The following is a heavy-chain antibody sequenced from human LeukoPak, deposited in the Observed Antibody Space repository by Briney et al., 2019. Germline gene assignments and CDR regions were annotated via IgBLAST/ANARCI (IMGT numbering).Heavy chain of an antibody. Sequence: GGSLRLSCVTSGLMFHEHWMLWVRQVPGKGLAWVSRIDRDGLTREYADSVKGRFTITRDNARKMVHLEMYSLRYEDTAVYYCAKSPERRRLWLHSDYWGQGTLVTVSS. D-gene: IGHD5-18*01. CDR1: GLMFHEHW. J-gene: IGHJ4*02. V-gene: IGHV3-74*03. CDR3: AKSPERRRLWLHSDY. CDR2: IDRDGLTR.